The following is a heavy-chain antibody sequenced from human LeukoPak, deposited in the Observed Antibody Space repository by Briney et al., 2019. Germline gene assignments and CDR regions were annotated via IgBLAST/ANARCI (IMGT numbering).Heavy chain of an antibody. CDR2: IIPILGIA. CDR3: ARAINWNDVANWFDP. CDR1: GGTFSSYT. D-gene: IGHD1-20*01. J-gene: IGHJ5*02. Sequence: SVKVSCKASGGTFSSYTISWVRQAPGQGLEWMGRIIPILGIANYAQKFQGRVTITADKSTSTAYMELSSLRSEDTAVYYCARAINWNDVANWFDPWGQGTLVTVSS. V-gene: IGHV1-69*02.